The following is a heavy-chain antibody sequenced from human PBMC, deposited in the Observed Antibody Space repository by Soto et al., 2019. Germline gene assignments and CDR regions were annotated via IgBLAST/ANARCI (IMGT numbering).Heavy chain of an antibody. V-gene: IGHV3-23*01. CDR1: GFTFSSYA. J-gene: IGHJ4*02. Sequence: EVQLLESGGGLVQPGGSLRLSCAASGFTFSSYAMSWVRQAPGKGLEWVSAISGSGGSTYYADSVKGRFTISRDNSKNTLYLQMNSLRTEDTAVYYCVKAPLIAVAGTGSGDYWGQGTLVTVSS. CDR3: VKAPLIAVAGTGSGDY. CDR2: ISGSGGST. D-gene: IGHD6-19*01.